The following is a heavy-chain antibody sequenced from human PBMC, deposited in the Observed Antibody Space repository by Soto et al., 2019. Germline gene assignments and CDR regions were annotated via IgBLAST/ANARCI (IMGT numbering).Heavy chain of an antibody. CDR2: ISYDGATQ. J-gene: IGHJ6*02. Sequence: RGSLGISCVVSVLTFNTSGMRWVRQAPGKGLEWLAVISYDGATQYYGDTVKGRFTISRDNSKNTLFLHMGRLRAEDTAMYYCATKARVTNYLYYGMDVWGLGTPVTVSS. CDR3: ATKARVTNYLYYGMDV. CDR1: VLTFNTSG. D-gene: IGHD2-21*02. V-gene: IGHV3-30*03.